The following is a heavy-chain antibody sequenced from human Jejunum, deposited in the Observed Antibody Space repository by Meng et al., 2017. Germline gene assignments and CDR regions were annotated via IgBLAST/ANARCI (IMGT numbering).Heavy chain of an antibody. J-gene: IGHJ4*02. D-gene: IGHD3-10*01. CDR2: MSYSGST. Sequence: SEILSSTCNVRGGSISDDFWSWTRQLPGKGLEWFGYMSYSGSTKYNPSLKSRVTISIDTSKKLLSLKLTTVTAADTAVYYCARSLWFGELSLGDWGQGTLVTVSS. CDR1: GGSISDDF. V-gene: IGHV4-59*01. CDR3: ARSLWFGELSLGD.